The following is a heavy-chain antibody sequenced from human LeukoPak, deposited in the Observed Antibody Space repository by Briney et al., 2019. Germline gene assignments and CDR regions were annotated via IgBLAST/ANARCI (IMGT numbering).Heavy chain of an antibody. CDR3: ARSNWNDDYYFDY. J-gene: IGHJ4*02. CDR1: GGTFSSYA. Sequence: GASVKVSCKASGGTFSSYAISWVLQAPGQGLEWMGRIIPIFGTANYAQKFQGRVTITTDESTSTAYMELSSLRSEDTAVYYCARSNWNDDYYFDYWGQGTLVTVSS. V-gene: IGHV1-69*05. CDR2: IIPIFGTA. D-gene: IGHD1-1*01.